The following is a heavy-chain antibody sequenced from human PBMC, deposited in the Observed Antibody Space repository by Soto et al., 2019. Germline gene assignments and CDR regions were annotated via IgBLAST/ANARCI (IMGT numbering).Heavy chain of an antibody. V-gene: IGHV4-39*01. CDR2: IYYSGST. D-gene: IGHD6-13*01. CDR1: GGSISSSSYY. CDR3: ASPPPGYSSSWYGFY. J-gene: IGHJ4*02. Sequence: QLQLQESGPGLVKPSETLSLTCTVSGGSISSSSYYWGWIRQPPGKGLEWIGSIYYSGSTYYNPSLKSRVTIPVDTSKYQFPLKLSSVTAADTAVYYCASPPPGYSSSWYGFYWGQGTLVTVSS.